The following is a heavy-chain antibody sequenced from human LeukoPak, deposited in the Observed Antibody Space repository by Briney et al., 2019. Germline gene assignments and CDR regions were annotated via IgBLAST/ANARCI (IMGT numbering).Heavy chain of an antibody. V-gene: IGHV4-38-2*02. CDR2: IYRSGST. J-gene: IGHJ4*02. CDR1: GYSISSGYY. D-gene: IGHD3-10*01. CDR3: AKPMVRGVITFAFDY. Sequence: SETLSLTCTVSGYSISSGYYWGWIRQPPGKGLEWIGSIYRSGSTYYNPSLKSRVTISVDTSKNQFSLKLSSVTAADTAVYYCAKPMVRGVITFAFDYWGQGTLVTVSS.